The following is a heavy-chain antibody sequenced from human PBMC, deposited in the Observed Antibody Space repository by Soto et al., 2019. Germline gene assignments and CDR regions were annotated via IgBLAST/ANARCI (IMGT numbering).Heavy chain of an antibody. D-gene: IGHD1-1*01. CDR1: GGSISSCY. V-gene: IGHV4-4*07. CDR2: IFTSGRT. CDR3: ARVTSGNTWSCXF. J-gene: IGHJ4*02. Sequence: KPSETLSLTCTVSGGSISSCYWSWIRQPAGGGLQWILRIFTSGRTNYNHYLQSRVTMSVDTSKNQFSLKLSSVTAADTAVYYCARVTSGNTWSCXFWGQGIRVTVSS.